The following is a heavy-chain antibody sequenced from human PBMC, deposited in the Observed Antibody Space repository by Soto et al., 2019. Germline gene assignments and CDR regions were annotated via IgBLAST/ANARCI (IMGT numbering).Heavy chain of an antibody. D-gene: IGHD4-17*01. V-gene: IGHV4-59*01. CDR2: IFYSGSP. Sequence: PSETLSLTCTVSGGSINNYYWSWIRQPPGKGLEWIGYIFYSGSPTYNPSLKSRVTMSVDTSKNQFSLRLTSVTAADTAVYYCARGSDYGRFWGQGTLVTVSS. CDR1: GGSINNYY. J-gene: IGHJ4*02. CDR3: ARGSDYGRF.